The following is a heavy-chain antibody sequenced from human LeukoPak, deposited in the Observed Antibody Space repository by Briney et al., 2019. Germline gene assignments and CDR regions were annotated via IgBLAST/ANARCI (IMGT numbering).Heavy chain of an antibody. V-gene: IGHV4-61*05. Sequence: KTSETLSLTCTVSGGSISSSSYYWGWIRQPPGKGLEWIGYIYYSGSTNYNPSLKSRVTISVDTSKNQFSLKLSSVTAADTAVYYCARAPTVTTLDYYYMDVWGKGTTVTVSS. J-gene: IGHJ6*03. CDR1: GGSISSSSYY. D-gene: IGHD4-17*01. CDR2: IYYSGST. CDR3: ARAPTVTTLDYYYMDV.